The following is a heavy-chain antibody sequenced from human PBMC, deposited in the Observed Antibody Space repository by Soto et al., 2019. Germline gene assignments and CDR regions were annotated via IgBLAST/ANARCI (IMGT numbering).Heavy chain of an antibody. J-gene: IGHJ5*02. D-gene: IGHD3-10*01. CDR3: ARLEATRTTWFAGPYNWFDP. V-gene: IGHV3-53*01. CDR1: GFTVSSNY. Sequence: GGSLRLSCAASGFTVSSNYMSWVRQAPGKGLEWVSVIYSGGSTYYADSVKGRFTISRDNSKNMVYLQMNSLRAEDTAVYYCARLEATRTTWFAGPYNWFDPWGEGTLVTVSS. CDR2: IYSGGST.